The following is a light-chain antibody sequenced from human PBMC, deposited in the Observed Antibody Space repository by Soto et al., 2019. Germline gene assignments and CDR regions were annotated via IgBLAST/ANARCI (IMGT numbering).Light chain of an antibody. CDR2: GAS. V-gene: IGKV1-33*01. Sequence: DIPMTQSPSSLSASVGDRVTITCQASQDIRKSLNWYQQQPGRAPKLLIYGASNLETGVPPRFRGSGYGTDFTGTISSLQPEDGATYYCQHDDNSPPFTFGPGTKGAIK. CDR3: QHDDNSPPFT. J-gene: IGKJ3*01. CDR1: QDIRKS.